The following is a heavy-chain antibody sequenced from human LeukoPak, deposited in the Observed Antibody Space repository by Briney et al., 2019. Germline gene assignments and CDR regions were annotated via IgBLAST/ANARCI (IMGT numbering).Heavy chain of an antibody. CDR2: IYHSGGT. J-gene: IGHJ4*02. D-gene: IGHD7-27*01. CDR3: ARDHGAGDRTFDY. CDR1: GGSISSGGYY. V-gene: IGHV4-30-2*01. Sequence: SQTLSLTCTVSGGSISSGGYYWSWIRQPPGKGLEWIGYIYHSGGTYYNPSLKSRVTISVDRSKNQFSLKLSSVTAADTAVYYCARDHGAGDRTFDYWGQGTLVTVSS.